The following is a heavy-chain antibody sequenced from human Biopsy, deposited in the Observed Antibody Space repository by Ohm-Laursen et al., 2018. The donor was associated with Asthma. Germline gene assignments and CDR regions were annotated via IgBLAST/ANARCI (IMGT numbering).Heavy chain of an antibody. CDR3: ARDQGSALSGAGMDV. CDR2: ISTYNGNT. Sequence: SVKVSCKASGYTFTTYGISWLRQAPGQGLEWMGWISTYNGNTKYGRKVQGRVTMTIDTATSTAYIYLRSLRSDDTAVYYCARDQGSALSGAGMDVWGQGTTVTVSS. J-gene: IGHJ6*02. D-gene: IGHD3-9*01. V-gene: IGHV1-18*01. CDR1: GYTFTTYG.